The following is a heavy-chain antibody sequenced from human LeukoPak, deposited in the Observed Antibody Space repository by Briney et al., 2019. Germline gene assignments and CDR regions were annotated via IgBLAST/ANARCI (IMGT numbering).Heavy chain of an antibody. Sequence: GGSLRLSCAASGFTFSSYSMNWVRQAPGKGLEWVSVIYSGGRTYYADSVKGRFTISRDNSKNTLYLQMNSLRAEDTAVYYCARVEGSGSYYYSFNYWGQGTLVTVSS. CDR1: GFTFSSYS. V-gene: IGHV3-66*01. J-gene: IGHJ4*02. CDR2: IYSGGRT. CDR3: ARVEGSGSYYYSFNY. D-gene: IGHD3-10*01.